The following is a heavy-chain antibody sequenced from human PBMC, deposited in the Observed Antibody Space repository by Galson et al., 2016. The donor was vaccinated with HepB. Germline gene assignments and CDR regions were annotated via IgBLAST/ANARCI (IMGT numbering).Heavy chain of an antibody. J-gene: IGHJ4*02. V-gene: IGHV5-51*01. Sequence: QSGAEVKKPGESLKISCQGSGYIFSTYWVGWVRQMPGKGLEWMGMINPANSETRYGPSFQGQVTIPADKSINTASLQWNSLKASDTAIYYCATHRVTGFDFWGQGTLVTVSS. CDR3: ATHRVTGFDF. CDR2: INPANSET. D-gene: IGHD1-14*01. CDR1: GYIFSTYW.